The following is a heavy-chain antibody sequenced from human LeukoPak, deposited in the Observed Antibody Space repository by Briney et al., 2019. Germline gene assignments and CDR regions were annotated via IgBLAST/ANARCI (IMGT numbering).Heavy chain of an antibody. CDR1: GGSFSGYY. CDR2: INHSGST. V-gene: IGHV4-34*01. D-gene: IGHD3-10*01. J-gene: IGHJ4*02. CDR3: ARVSMVRGAPDYYFDY. Sequence: SETLSLTCAVYGGSFSGYYWSWIRQPPGKGLEWIGEINHSGSTNYNPSLKSRVTMSVDTSKNQFSLKLSSVTAADTAVYYCARVSMVRGAPDYYFDYWGQGTLVTVSS.